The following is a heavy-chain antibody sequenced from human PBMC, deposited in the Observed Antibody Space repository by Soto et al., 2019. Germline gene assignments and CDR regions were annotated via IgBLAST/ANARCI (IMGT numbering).Heavy chain of an antibody. CDR1: GYTFTSYG. V-gene: IGHV1-18*01. CDR2: ISAYNGNT. CDR3: ASLGDTAMALDY. D-gene: IGHD5-18*01. J-gene: IGHJ4*02. Sequence: ASVKVSCKASGYTFTSYGISWVRQAPGQGLEWMGWISAYNGNTNYAQKLQGRVTMTTDTSASTAYMELRSLRSDDTAVYYCASLGDTAMALDYWGQGTLVTVSS.